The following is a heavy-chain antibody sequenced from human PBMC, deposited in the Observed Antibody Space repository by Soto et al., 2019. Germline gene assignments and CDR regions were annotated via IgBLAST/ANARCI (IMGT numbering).Heavy chain of an antibody. CDR1: GYTLTELS. J-gene: IGHJ3*02. D-gene: IGHD3-16*02. V-gene: IGHV1-24*01. Sequence: QVQLVQSGAEVKKPGASVKVSCKVSGYTLTELSMHWVRQAPGKGLEWMGGVDPEDGETIYAQKFQGRVTMTEDTSTDTAYMELSSLRSEDTAVYYCETAVKHLGPYAFDIWGQGTMVTVSS. CDR3: ETAVKHLGPYAFDI. CDR2: VDPEDGET.